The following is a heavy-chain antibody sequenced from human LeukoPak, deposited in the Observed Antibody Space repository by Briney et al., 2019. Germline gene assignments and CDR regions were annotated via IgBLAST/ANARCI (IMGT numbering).Heavy chain of an antibody. Sequence: GGSLRLSCAASGFTFSRYWMSWVRQAPGKGLEWVSAISGSGGSTYYADSVKGRFTISRDNSKNTLYLQMNSLRAEDTAVYYCAKAVPLTTYVKVYYYYMDVWGKGTTVTISS. CDR1: GFTFSRYW. D-gene: IGHD1-1*01. CDR3: AKAVPLTTYVKVYYYYMDV. CDR2: ISGSGGST. J-gene: IGHJ6*03. V-gene: IGHV3-23*01.